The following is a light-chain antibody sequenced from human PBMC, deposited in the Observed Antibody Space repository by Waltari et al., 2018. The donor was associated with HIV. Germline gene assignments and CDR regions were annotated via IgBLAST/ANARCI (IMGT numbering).Light chain of an antibody. CDR1: QCLLCNGIKNY. J-gene: IGKJ2*01. V-gene: IGKV2D-29*01. CDR3: MQTEQLPYT. Sequence: DTVMTHLKPPLVVTSGQPSSFLCRPSQCLLCNGIKNYLYWYLQKPGQAPQLLIYDVSKLFTGVPERVSGSGSGTDFTLKISRVEAEDVGIYYCMQTEQLPYTFGEGTKLEIK. CDR2: DVS.